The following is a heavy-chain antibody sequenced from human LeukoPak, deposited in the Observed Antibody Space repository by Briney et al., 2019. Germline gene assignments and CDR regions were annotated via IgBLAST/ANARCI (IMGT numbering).Heavy chain of an antibody. Sequence: PSETLSLTCTVSGGSISSYYWSWIRQPPGKGLEWIGSVYYSGSTNYNPSLNSRVTISIDTSKNQFSLKLSSVTAADTAVHYCARPVSSGSFSGDFNIWGQGTMVTVSS. CDR3: ARPVSSGSFSGDFNI. J-gene: IGHJ3*02. CDR1: GGSISSYY. V-gene: IGHV4-59*01. D-gene: IGHD3-10*01. CDR2: VYYSGST.